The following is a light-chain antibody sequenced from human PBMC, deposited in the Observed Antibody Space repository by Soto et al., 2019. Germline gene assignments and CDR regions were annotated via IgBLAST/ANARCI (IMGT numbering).Light chain of an antibody. J-gene: IGKJ1*01. CDR1: SD. CDR2: AAS. CDR3: QQTYSTPGWT. V-gene: IGKV1-39*01. Sequence: DIQITQSPSTLSASVGDRVTITSDLNWYQQRPGKAPKLLIYAASNLQSGVPSRFSGSGSGTDFTFIISSLQPEDSATYYCQQTYSTPGWTFGQGTKVDIK.